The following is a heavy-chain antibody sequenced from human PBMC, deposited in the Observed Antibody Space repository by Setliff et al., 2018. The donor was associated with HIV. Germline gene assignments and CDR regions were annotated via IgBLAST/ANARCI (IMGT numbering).Heavy chain of an antibody. CDR3: VKGVEYGDYGSDY. Sequence: SGGSLRLSCAASGFTFDVYTMHWVRQAPGKGLELVSLISWDGDSTYYADSVKGRFTISRDNSKNSLYLQMNSLRTEDTALYYCVKGVEYGDYGSDYWGQGTLVTVSS. CDR1: GFTFDVYT. V-gene: IGHV3-43*01. J-gene: IGHJ4*02. CDR2: ISWDGDST. D-gene: IGHD4-17*01.